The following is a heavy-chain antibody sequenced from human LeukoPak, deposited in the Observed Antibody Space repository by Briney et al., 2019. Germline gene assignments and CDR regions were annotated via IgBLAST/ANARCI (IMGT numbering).Heavy chain of an antibody. J-gene: IGHJ4*02. CDR3: AKDSSDDSWCGYEHC. V-gene: IGHV3-23*01. Sequence: GGSLRLSCAASGFTFCVYAMSWVRQAPGKGLEWVSAISGSSGSIDYADSVQGRFTISRDNSKNTLYLKMNSMRSDDTAEYYCAKDSSDDSWCGYEHCWGQGTLVTVSS. CDR1: GFTFCVYA. CDR2: ISGSSGSI. D-gene: IGHD3-3*01.